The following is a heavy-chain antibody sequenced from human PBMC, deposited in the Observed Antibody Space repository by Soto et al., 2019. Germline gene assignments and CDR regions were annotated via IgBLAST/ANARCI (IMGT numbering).Heavy chain of an antibody. CDR2: IWYDGSNK. J-gene: IGHJ4*02. D-gene: IGHD3-22*01. CDR3: ARDSDGYYSNFDY. Sequence: LRLSCAASGFTFSSYGMHWVRQAPGKGLEWVAVIWYDGSNKYYADSVKGRFTISRDNSKNTLYLQMNSLRAEDTAVYYCARDSDGYYSNFDYWGQGTLVTVSS. V-gene: IGHV3-33*01. CDR1: GFTFSSYG.